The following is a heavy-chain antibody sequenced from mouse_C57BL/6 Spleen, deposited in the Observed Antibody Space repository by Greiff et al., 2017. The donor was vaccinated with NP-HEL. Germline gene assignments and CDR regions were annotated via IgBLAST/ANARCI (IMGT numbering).Heavy chain of an antibody. CDR2: IYPGSGST. CDR3: ARVGDYVRYFDV. D-gene: IGHD2-13*01. CDR1: GYTFTSYW. J-gene: IGHJ1*03. Sequence: VQLQQPGAELVKPGASVKMSCKASGYTFTSYWINWVKQRPGQGLEWIGDIYPGSGSTNYNEKFKSKATLTVDTSSSTAYMQLSSLTSEDSAVYYCARVGDYVRYFDVWGTGTTVTVAS. V-gene: IGHV1-55*01.